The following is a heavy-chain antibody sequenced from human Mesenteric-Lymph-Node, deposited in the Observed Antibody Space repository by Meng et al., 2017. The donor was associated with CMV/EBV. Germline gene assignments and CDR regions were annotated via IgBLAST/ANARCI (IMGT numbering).Heavy chain of an antibody. D-gene: IGHD2-2*02. CDR2: IKSKTDGGTT. Sequence: GESLKISCAASGFTFSNAWMSWVRQAPGKGLEWVGRIKSKTDGGTTDYAAPVKGRFTISRDDSKNTLYLQMNSLKTEDTAVYYCTSSPLGYCSSTSCYTVYWGQGTLVTVSS. CDR1: GFTFSNAW. J-gene: IGHJ4*02. V-gene: IGHV3-15*01. CDR3: TSSPLGYCSSTSCYTVY.